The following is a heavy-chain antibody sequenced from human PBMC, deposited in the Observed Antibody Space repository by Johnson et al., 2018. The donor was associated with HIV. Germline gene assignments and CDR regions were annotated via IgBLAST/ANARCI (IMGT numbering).Heavy chain of an antibody. CDR1: GFTFSSYA. D-gene: IGHD3-22*01. J-gene: IGHJ3*02. V-gene: IGHV3-30*04. Sequence: QVQLVESGGGVVQPGRSLRLSCAASGFTFSSYAMHLVRQAPGNGLEWVAVISYDGSNKYYADSVKGRFTISRDNSKNTLYLQMNSLRAEYTAVYYCAKGDYYDTRAAFDIWGQGTMVTVSS. CDR2: ISYDGSNK. CDR3: AKGDYYDTRAAFDI.